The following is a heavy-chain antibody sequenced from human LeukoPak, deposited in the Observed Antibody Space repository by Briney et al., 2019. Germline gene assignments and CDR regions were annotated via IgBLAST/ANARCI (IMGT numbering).Heavy chain of an antibody. J-gene: IGHJ5*02. CDR3: ARRPTQYDCFDP. CDR2: TYYRSTWYN. CDR1: GDSVSSNSVT. V-gene: IGHV6-1*01. D-gene: IGHD2-2*01. Sequence: SQTLSLACAISGDSVSSNSVTWNWIRQSPSRGLEWLGRTYYRSTWYNDYAVSVRGRITINPDTSKNQFSLHLNSVTPEDTAVYYCARRPTQYDCFDPWGQGILVTVSS.